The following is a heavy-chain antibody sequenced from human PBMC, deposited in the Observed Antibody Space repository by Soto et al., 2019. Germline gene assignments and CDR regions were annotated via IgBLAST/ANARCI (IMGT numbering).Heavy chain of an antibody. D-gene: IGHD3-22*01. CDR3: ARQFDYDTSGYYYAY. V-gene: IGHV1-69*13. Sequence: SVKVSCKASGGAFSRNTVSWVRQAPGQGLEWMGGITPLFGTASYAQKFQGRVTITADESTNTAYMELSRLRSEDTAVYYCARQFDYDTSGYYYAYWGQGTLGTVS. J-gene: IGHJ4*02. CDR1: GGAFSRNT. CDR2: ITPLFGTA.